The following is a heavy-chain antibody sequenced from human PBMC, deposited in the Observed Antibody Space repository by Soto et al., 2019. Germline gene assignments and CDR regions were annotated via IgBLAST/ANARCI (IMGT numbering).Heavy chain of an antibody. CDR1: GFTVSSNY. CDR3: ARGRLGSSWYFAFDI. CDR2: IYSGGST. V-gene: IGHV3-66*01. D-gene: IGHD6-13*01. Sequence: GESLKISCAASGFTVSSNYMSWVRQAPGKGLEWVSVIYSGGSTYYADSVKGRFTISRHNSKNTLYLQMNSLRAEDTAVYYCARGRLGSSWYFAFDIWGQGTMVTVSS. J-gene: IGHJ3*02.